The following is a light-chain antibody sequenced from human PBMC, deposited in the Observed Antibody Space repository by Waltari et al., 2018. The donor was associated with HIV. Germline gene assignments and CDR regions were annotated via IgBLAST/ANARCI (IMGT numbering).Light chain of an antibody. CDR1: LHDRM. J-gene: IGLJ2*01. CDR2: RDD. V-gene: IGLV3-25*03. CDR3: QSTVDTGTII. Sequence: SFELTQPPSVSVSPGQTARITCSGLHDRMGAWYQLKSGQAPSMIILRDDQRPSWIPARFSGSRSGTRLTLTITGVQDDDEAEYVCQSTVDTGTIIFGAGT.